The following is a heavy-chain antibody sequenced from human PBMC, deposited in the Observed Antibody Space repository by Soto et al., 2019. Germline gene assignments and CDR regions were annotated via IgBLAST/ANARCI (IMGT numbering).Heavy chain of an antibody. V-gene: IGHV3-48*03. J-gene: IGHJ4*02. CDR1: GFTFSSYE. CDR3: ASDLEIVVVPALDY. CDR2: ISSSGSTI. D-gene: IGHD3-22*01. Sequence: VGSLRLSCAASGFTFSSYEMNWVRQAPGKGLEWVSYISSSGSTIYYADSVKGRFTISRDNAKNSLYLQMNSLRAEDTAVYYCASDLEIVVVPALDYWGQGTLVTVSS.